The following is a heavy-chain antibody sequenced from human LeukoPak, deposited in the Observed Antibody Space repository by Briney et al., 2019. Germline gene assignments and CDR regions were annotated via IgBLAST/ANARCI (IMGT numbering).Heavy chain of an antibody. CDR1: GGSISSYY. CDR2: IYYSGST. J-gene: IGHJ5*02. V-gene: IGHV4-59*01. Sequence: SETLSLTCTVSGGSISSYYWSWIRQPPGKGLEWIGYIYYSGSTNYNPSLKSRVTISVDTSKNQFSLKLSSVTAADTAVYYCARGVSSPLGINWFDPWGQGTLVTVSS. CDR3: ARGVSSPLGINWFDP. D-gene: IGHD6-13*01.